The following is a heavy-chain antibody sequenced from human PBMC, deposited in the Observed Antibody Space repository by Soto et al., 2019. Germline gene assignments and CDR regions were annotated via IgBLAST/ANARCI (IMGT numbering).Heavy chain of an antibody. D-gene: IGHD5-12*01. CDR3: AKDQHPEMATIKFTWFDP. J-gene: IGHJ5*02. Sequence: GGSLRLSCAASGFTFSSYAMSWVRQAPGKGLEWVSAISGSGGSTYYADSVKGRFTISRDNSKNTLYLQMNSLRAEDTAVYYCAKDQHPEMATIKFTWFDPWGQGTLVTVSS. CDR1: GFTFSSYA. V-gene: IGHV3-23*01. CDR2: ISGSGGST.